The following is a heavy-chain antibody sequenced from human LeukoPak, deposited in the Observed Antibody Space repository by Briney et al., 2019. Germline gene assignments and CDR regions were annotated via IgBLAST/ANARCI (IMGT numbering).Heavy chain of an antibody. Sequence: GGSLRLSCATSGFTFVDYGLSWVRRAPGKGLEWLCAINYNGAITDYADSVKGRFTISRDSAKNSLYLRMDSPRAEDTALYYCARDRLGPSFSVSHFDLWGQGTLVTVSS. V-gene: IGHV3-20*04. CDR3: ARDRLGPSFSVSHFDL. D-gene: IGHD3-3*02. CDR2: INYNGAIT. CDR1: GFTFVDYG. J-gene: IGHJ4*02.